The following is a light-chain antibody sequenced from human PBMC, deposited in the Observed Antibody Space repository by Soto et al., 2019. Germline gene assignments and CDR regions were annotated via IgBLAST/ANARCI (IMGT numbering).Light chain of an antibody. CDR3: QQYNNWPPLT. Sequence: EIVMTQSPATLSVSPGERVTLSCRASQSVSSNLAWYQQKPGQAPRLLIYGASTRATGIPARFSGSGSGTDFTLTNTSLQPEDFVVYDCQQYNNWPPLTFGGGTKVEIK. CDR2: GAS. CDR1: QSVSSN. V-gene: IGKV3-15*01. J-gene: IGKJ4*01.